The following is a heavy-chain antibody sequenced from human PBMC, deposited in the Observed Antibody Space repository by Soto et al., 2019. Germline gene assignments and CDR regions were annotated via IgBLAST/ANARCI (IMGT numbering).Heavy chain of an antibody. CDR1: SESFSGYY. Sequence: SETLSLTCAVYSESFSGYYWRWIRQPPTKGLEWIGEINHSGNTNYNPSLKSRVTISGDTSQNQFSLRLSSVTAADTAVYFCARVRLSDYNGYGELDPWGQGTQVTVSS. V-gene: IGHV4-34*01. D-gene: IGHD3-10*01. CDR2: INHSGNT. CDR3: ARVRLSDYNGYGELDP. J-gene: IGHJ5*02.